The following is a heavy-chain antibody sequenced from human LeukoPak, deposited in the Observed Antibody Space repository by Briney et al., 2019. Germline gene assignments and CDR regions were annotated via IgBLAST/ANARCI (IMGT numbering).Heavy chain of an antibody. V-gene: IGHV3-9*01. D-gene: IGHD2-2*01. CDR1: GFTFDDYA. CDR2: ISWNSGSI. CDR3: AKGIVVVSAPFDY. Sequence: GGSLRLSCAASGFTFDDYAMHWVRQAPGKGLEWVSGISWNSGSIGYADSVKGRFTISRDNAKNSLYLQMNSLRAEDTALYYCAKGIVVVSAPFDYWGQGTLVTVSS. J-gene: IGHJ4*02.